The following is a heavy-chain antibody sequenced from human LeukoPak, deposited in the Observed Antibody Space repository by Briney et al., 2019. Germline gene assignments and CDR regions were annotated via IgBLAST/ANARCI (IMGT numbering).Heavy chain of an antibody. V-gene: IGHV1-8*01. D-gene: IGHD6-13*01. CDR1: GYTFTSYD. CDR3: ARSYSSSWYYYYDMDV. Sequence: ASVKVSCKASGYTFTSYDINWVRQATGQGLEWMGWMNPNSGNTGYAQKFQGRVTMTRNTSISTAYMELSSLRSEDTAVYYCARSYSSSWYYYYDMDVWGQGTTVTVSS. CDR2: MNPNSGNT. J-gene: IGHJ6*02.